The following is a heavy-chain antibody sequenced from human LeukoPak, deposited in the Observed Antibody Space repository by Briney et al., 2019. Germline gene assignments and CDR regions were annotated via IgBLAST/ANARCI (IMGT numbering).Heavy chain of an antibody. V-gene: IGHV1-46*01. CDR2: INPSGGST. D-gene: IGHD3-22*01. CDR1: GYTFTSYY. CDR3: ARDPQAGYDSSEVLRY. Sequence: ASVKVSCKASGYTFTSYYMHWVRQAPGQGLEWMGIINPSGGSTSYAQKFQGRVTMTRDTSTSTVYMELSSLRSEDTAVYYCARDPQAGYDSSEVLRYWGQGTLVTVSS. J-gene: IGHJ4*02.